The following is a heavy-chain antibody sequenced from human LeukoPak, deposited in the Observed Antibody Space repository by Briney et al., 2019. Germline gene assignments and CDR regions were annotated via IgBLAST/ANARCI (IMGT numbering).Heavy chain of an antibody. CDR1: NYSISSGYF. J-gene: IGHJ6*03. CDR2: LYHGGNT. Sequence: ASETLSLTCAVSNYSISSGYFWGWIRQPPGKGLEWIGSLYHGGNTYYNPSLKSRVTISKDTSKNHLSLILHSVTAADTAIYYCARAPGYYYNSPLTYYMDVWGKGTTVTVSS. D-gene: IGHD3-22*01. CDR3: ARAPGYYYNSPLTYYMDV. V-gene: IGHV4-38-2*01.